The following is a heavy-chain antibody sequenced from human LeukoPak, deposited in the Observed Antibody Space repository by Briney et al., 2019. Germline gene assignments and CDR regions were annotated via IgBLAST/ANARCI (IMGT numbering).Heavy chain of an antibody. D-gene: IGHD2-2*01. CDR1: GGSFSGYY. J-gene: IGHJ5*02. CDR3: ALSGCSSTSCFTFDP. CDR2: INHSGST. V-gene: IGHV4-34*01. Sequence: SETLSLTCAVYGGSFSGYYWNWNRQPPGKGLEWIGEINHSGSTNYNPSLKSRVTISVDTSKNQFSLKLSSVTAADTAVYYCALSGCSSTSCFTFDPWGQGTLVTVSS.